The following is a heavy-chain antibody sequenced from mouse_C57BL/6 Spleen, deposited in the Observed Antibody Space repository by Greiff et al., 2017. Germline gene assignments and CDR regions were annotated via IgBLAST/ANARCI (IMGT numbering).Heavy chain of an antibody. D-gene: IGHD1-1*01. V-gene: IGHV7-3*01. CDR1: GFTFTDYY. Sequence: EVKLVESGGGLVQPGGSLSLSCAASGFTFTDYYMSWVRQPPGKALEWLGFIRNKANGYTTEYSASVKGRFTISRDNSQSILYLQMNALRAEDSATYYCASPSKYYGSSYGAMDYWGQGTSVTVSS. CDR2: IRNKANGYTT. CDR3: ASPSKYYGSSYGAMDY. J-gene: IGHJ4*01.